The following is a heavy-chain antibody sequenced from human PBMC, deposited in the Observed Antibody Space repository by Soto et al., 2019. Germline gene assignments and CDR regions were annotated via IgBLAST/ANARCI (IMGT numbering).Heavy chain of an antibody. CDR2: IYYSGST. Sequence: PSETLSLTCTVSGGSISSYYWSWIRQPPGKGLEWIGYIYYSGSTNYNPSLKSRVTISVDTSKNQFSLKLSSVTAADTAVYYCASSRSWNYREFDYWGQGTLGTVSS. J-gene: IGHJ4*02. D-gene: IGHD1-7*01. V-gene: IGHV4-59*01. CDR3: ASSRSWNYREFDY. CDR1: GGSISSYY.